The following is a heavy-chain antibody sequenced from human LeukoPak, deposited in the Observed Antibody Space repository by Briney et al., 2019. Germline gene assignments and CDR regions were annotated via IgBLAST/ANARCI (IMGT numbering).Heavy chain of an antibody. CDR2: INPSGGST. CDR3: ARDGISRYGAFDI. V-gene: IGHV1-46*01. Sequence: ASVKVSCKAFGYPFTAYYMYWVRQAPGQGPEWMGIINPSGGSTSYAQKFQGRVTMTRDMSTNTVYMELSSLRPDDTAVYYCARDGISRYGAFDIWGHGTMITVSS. D-gene: IGHD5-18*01. J-gene: IGHJ3*02. CDR1: GYPFTAYY.